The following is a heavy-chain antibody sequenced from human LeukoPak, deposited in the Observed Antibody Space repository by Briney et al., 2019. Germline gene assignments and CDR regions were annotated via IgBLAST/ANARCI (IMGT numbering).Heavy chain of an antibody. CDR2: ISSSGTTI. CDR3: ASGRPFDY. CDR1: GFTFSTYE. J-gene: IGHJ4*02. V-gene: IGHV3-48*03. D-gene: IGHD1-1*01. Sequence: PGGSLRLSCAASGFTFSTYEVNWVRQAPGKGLEWVSHISSSGTTIYYADSVKGRFTISRDNAKNSLYLQMNSLRAEDTAVYYCASGRPFDYWGQGTLVTVSS.